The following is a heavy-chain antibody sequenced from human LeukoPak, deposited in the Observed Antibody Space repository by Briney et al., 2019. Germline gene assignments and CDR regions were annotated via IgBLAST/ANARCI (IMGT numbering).Heavy chain of an antibody. CDR1: GGSISSSSYY. CDR3: ARAIQLGYYYYYYMDV. J-gene: IGHJ6*03. D-gene: IGHD5-18*01. Sequence: SETLSLTCTVSGGSISSSSYYWGWIRQPPGKGLEWIGSIYYSGSTYYNPSLKSRVTISVDTSKNQFSLKLTSVTAADTAVYYCARAIQLGYYYYYYMDVWGKGTTVTISS. CDR2: IYYSGST. V-gene: IGHV4-39*07.